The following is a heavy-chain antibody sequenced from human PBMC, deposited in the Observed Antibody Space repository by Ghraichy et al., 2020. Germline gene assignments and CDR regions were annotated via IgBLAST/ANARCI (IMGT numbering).Heavy chain of an antibody. Sequence: GGSLRLSCAASGFTFSSYAMHWVRQAPGKGLEWVAVISYDGSNKYYADSVKGRFTISRDNSKNTLYLQMNSLRAEDTAVYYCARDPNVLLWFGELSRYYYYYGMDVWGQGTTVTVSS. CDR3: ARDPNVLLWFGELSRYYYYYGMDV. J-gene: IGHJ6*02. CDR2: ISYDGSNK. D-gene: IGHD3-10*01. V-gene: IGHV3-30-3*01. CDR1: GFTFSSYA.